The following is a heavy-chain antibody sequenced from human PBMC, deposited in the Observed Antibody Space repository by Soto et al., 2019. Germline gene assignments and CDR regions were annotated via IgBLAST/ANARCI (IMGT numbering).Heavy chain of an antibody. CDR3: ARVGAAPLSGYYYGMDV. J-gene: IGHJ6*02. Sequence: QVQLVQSGAEVKKPGSSVKVSCKASGGTFSSYAISWVRQAPGQGLEWMGGIIPIFGTANYAQKFQGRVTITADESTSTAYMELSSLRSEDTAVYYGARVGAAPLSGYYYGMDVWGQGTTVTVSS. CDR1: GGTFSSYA. D-gene: IGHD6-13*01. V-gene: IGHV1-69*01. CDR2: IIPIFGTA.